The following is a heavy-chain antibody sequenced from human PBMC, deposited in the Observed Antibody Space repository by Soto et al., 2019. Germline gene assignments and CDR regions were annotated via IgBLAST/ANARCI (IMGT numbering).Heavy chain of an antibody. J-gene: IGHJ4*02. V-gene: IGHV3-23*01. D-gene: IGHD3-3*01. Sequence: RKGLYWVSGISSSSRRTYYADSVRGRFTISRDNSKNTLYLQMDTLRADDTAVYYFAKVAQYGVVIEYLDSSGQGSLVSVSS. CDR3: AKVAQYGVVIEYLDS. CDR2: ISSSSRRT.